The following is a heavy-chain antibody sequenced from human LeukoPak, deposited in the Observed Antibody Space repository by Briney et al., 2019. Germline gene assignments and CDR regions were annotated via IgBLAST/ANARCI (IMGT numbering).Heavy chain of an antibody. CDR3: ARASGRFGGFTGGKQDYYYFNFDV. CDR2: IYYSGTT. J-gene: IGHJ6*02. D-gene: IGHD3-10*01. CDR1: GDSIDSGDYY. V-gene: IGHV4-30-4*01. Sequence: SETLSLTCAVSGDSIDSGDYYWSWIRQPPGKGLEWIGYIYYSGTTHSNPSLKSRPTMSMDTSKSQFSLILSSVTAADTAVYYCARASGRFGGFTGGKQDYYYFNFDVWGPGTTVTVSS.